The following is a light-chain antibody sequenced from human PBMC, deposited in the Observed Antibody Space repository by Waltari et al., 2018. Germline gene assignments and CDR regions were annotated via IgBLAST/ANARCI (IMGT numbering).Light chain of an antibody. Sequence: EIVLTQSPGTLSLSPGERATLSCRASQSVRNSNLGWYQQNPGKAPRLLIYSASTRATGIPDRYSGSGSGMDFTLTISRLEPEDFAVYYCHHYGSSPPITFGGGTKVEIK. CDR1: QSVRNSN. V-gene: IGKV3-20*01. CDR2: SAS. CDR3: HHYGSSPPIT. J-gene: IGKJ4*01.